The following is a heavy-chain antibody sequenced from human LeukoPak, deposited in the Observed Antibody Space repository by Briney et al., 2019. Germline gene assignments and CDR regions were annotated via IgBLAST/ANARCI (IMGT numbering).Heavy chain of an antibody. V-gene: IGHV4-4*07. Sequence: SETLSLTCTVSGGSISSYYWSWIRQPAGKGLEWIGRIYTSGSTNYNPSLKSRVTMSVDTSKNQFSLKLSSVTAADTAVYYCARDLRTRHRYYMDVWGKGTTVTVSS. J-gene: IGHJ6*03. CDR2: IYTSGST. CDR3: ARDLRTRHRYYMDV. CDR1: GGSISSYY.